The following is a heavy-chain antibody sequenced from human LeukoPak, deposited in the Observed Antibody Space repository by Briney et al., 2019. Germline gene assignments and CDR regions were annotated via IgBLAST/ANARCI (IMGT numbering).Heavy chain of an antibody. J-gene: IGHJ4*02. CDR2: IYYSGST. Sequence: SETLSLTCTVSGVSISSYYWSWIRQPPGKGLEWIGYIYYSGSTNYNPSLKSRVTISVDTSKNQFSLKLGSVTAADTAVYYCARAATYSSGGDFDYWGQGTLVTVSS. CDR3: ARAATYSSGGDFDY. V-gene: IGHV4-59*01. CDR1: GVSISSYY. D-gene: IGHD6-19*01.